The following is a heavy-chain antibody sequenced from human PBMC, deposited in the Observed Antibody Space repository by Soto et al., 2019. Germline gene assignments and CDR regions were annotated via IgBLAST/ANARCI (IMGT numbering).Heavy chain of an antibody. J-gene: IGHJ3*02. CDR3: ARRTHNYYDSSGPPEAFDI. CDR1: GFTFSNYW. Sequence: VGSLRLSCAASGFTFSNYWMNWVRQAPGKGLEWVANIKQDGSEKYYVDSVKGRFTISRDTAKNSLYLQMNSLRAEDTAVYYCARRTHNYYDSSGPPEAFDIWGQGTMVTVSS. D-gene: IGHD3-22*01. V-gene: IGHV3-7*03. CDR2: IKQDGSEK.